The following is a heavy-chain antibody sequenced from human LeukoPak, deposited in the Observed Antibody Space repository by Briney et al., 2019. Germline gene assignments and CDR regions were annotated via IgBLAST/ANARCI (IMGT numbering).Heavy chain of an antibody. CDR3: ARPYSGSYVAPNANAFDI. V-gene: IGHV4-39*01. Sequence: SETLSLTCTVSGGSISSSSYYWGWIRQPPGKGLEWIGSIYYSGSTHYNPSLKSRVTISVDTSKNQFSLKLSSVTAADTAVYYCARPYSGSYVAPNANAFDIWGQGTMVTVSS. J-gene: IGHJ3*02. CDR1: GGSISSSSYY. D-gene: IGHD1-26*01. CDR2: IYYSGST.